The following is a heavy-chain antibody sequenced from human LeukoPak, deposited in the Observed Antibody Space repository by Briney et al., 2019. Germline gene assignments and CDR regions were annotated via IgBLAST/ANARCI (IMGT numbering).Heavy chain of an antibody. V-gene: IGHV1-46*01. CDR2: INPNGDST. D-gene: IGHD5-18*01. Sequence: ASVKVSCKASGYTFTSYYIHWVRQAPGQGLEWMGPINPNGDSTDYAQKFQGRVTMTRDTSTSTVYMELSSLRSEDAAVYYCARAAGDTYGYRYYFDSWGQGTLVTVSS. CDR1: GYTFTSYY. J-gene: IGHJ4*02. CDR3: ARAAGDTYGYRYYFDS.